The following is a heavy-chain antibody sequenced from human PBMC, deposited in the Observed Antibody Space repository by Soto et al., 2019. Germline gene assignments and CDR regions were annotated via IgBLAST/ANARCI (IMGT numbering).Heavy chain of an antibody. CDR3: TTWPKGYCSSTSCYHLDY. Sequence: GGSLRLSCAASGFTFSNAWMSWVRQAPGKGLEWVGRIKSKTDDGTTDYAAPVKGRFTISRDDSKNTLYLQMNSLKTEDTAVYYCTTWPKGYCSSTSCYHLDYWGQGTLVTVSS. CDR1: GFTFSNAW. D-gene: IGHD2-2*01. J-gene: IGHJ4*02. V-gene: IGHV3-15*01. CDR2: IKSKTDDGTT.